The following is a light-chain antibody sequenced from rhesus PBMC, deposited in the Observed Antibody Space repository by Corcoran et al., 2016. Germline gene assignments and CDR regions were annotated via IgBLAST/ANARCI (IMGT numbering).Light chain of an antibody. CDR2: RTS. CDR3: PQHDSSPWT. Sequence: DIRMTQSPSSLSASVGDRVIITCRASQGINDWLAWYQQKPGKAPNLLIDRTSNLEPGVPSRFSGSGSGTNFTLTISSLQPEDIATYYCPQHDSSPWTFGQGTKVEI. J-gene: IGKJ1*01. V-gene: IGKV1-69*01. CDR1: QGINDW.